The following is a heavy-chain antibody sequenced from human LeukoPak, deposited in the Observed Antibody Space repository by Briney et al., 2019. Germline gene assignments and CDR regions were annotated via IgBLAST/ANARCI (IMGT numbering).Heavy chain of an antibody. CDR2: IYPGDSDT. CDR1: GSSFTSYW. D-gene: IGHD6-13*01. CDR3: ARHDHRSSSWYSI. Sequence: GGSLQISGKGSGSSFTSYWIGGGRPVPGKGLEWMGIIYPGDSDTRYSPSFQGQVTISADKSISTAYLQWSSLKASDTAMYYCARHDHRSSSWYSIWGQGTLVTVSS. V-gene: IGHV5-51*01. J-gene: IGHJ4*02.